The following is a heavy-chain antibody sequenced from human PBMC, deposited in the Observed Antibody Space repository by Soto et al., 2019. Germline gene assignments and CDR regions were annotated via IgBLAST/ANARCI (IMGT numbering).Heavy chain of an antibody. V-gene: IGHV4-59*01. J-gene: IGHJ4*02. CDR3: AAGEASTRNLAPYYLHF. CDR2: IHYSGTT. Sequence: SETLSLTSTASGGSMRNYFWTWIRQPPGKGLEWIGYIHYSGTTSFFPSYNPSLRSRVTISEDTSKNQFSLKLLSVTTADTAVYFCAAGEASTRNLAPYYLHFCGQGTLVTV. CDR1: GGSMRNYF. D-gene: IGHD2-2*01.